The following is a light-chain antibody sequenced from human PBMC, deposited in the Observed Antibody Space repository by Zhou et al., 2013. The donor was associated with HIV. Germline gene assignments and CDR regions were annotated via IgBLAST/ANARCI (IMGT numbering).Light chain of an antibody. J-gene: IGKJ3*01. V-gene: IGKV1-39*01. CDR2: AAS. Sequence: DIQMTQSPSSLSASVGDTVTITCQASHDINKFLNWYQQKPGKAPRLLIYAASRLQSGVPPRFTGSGSGTDFTLTISSLQPEDFATYYCQQSYTSPRFAFGPGTKV. CDR3: QQSYTSPRFA. CDR1: HDINKF.